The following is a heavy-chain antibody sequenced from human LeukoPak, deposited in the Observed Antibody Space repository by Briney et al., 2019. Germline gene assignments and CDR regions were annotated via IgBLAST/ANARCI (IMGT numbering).Heavy chain of an antibody. D-gene: IGHD5-12*01. CDR1: GFTFSSYC. V-gene: IGHV3-7*01. CDR2: IKQDGSEK. Sequence: PGGSLRLSCAASGFTFSSYCMSWVRQAPGKGLEWVANIKQDGSEKYYVDSVKGRFTISRDNAKNSLYLQMNSLRAEDTAVYYCAREYIVATKPLDYWGQGTLVTVSS. CDR3: AREYIVATKPLDY. J-gene: IGHJ4*02.